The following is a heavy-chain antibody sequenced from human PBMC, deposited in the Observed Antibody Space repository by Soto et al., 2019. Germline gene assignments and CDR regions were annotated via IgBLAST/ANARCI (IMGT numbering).Heavy chain of an antibody. J-gene: IGHJ4*02. D-gene: IGHD3-10*01. CDR2: FRAGGDDGTT. CDR3: AKKVNSGSGSQYFDY. CDR1: GFTFSSYS. Sequence: GGSLRLSCVSSGFTFSSYSMSWVRQAPGKGLEWVSGFRAGGDDGTTYYADSVKGRFTISRDNSKNTLFLQMNSLRAEDTAIYYCAKKVNSGSGSQYFDYFGQGTLVTVSS. V-gene: IGHV3-23*01.